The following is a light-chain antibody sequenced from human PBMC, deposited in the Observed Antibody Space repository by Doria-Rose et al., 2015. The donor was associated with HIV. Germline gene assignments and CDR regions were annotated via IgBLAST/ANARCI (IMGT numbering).Light chain of an antibody. J-gene: IGLJ1*01. V-gene: IGLV2-14*03. CDR1: NL. Sequence: NLVSWYQQHPGKAPKLMIFKVSYRPSGVSARFSGSKSGNTASLTISGLQADDEADYFCSSYSSGSTRYVFGTGTEVTVL. CDR2: KVS. CDR3: SSYSSGSTRYV.